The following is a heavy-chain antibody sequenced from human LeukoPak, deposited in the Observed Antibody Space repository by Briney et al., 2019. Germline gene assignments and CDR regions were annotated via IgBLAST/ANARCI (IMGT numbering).Heavy chain of an antibody. V-gene: IGHV4-39*01. CDR2: IYYSGST. CDR3: ARHGGRSIAARPSWFDP. J-gene: IGHJ5*02. CDR1: GGSISSSSYY. D-gene: IGHD6-6*01. Sequence: PSETLSLTCTVSGGSISSSSYYWGWIRQPPGKGLEWIGSIYYSGSTYYNPSLKGRVTISVDTSKNQFSLKLSSVTAADTAVYYCARHGGRSIAARPSWFDPWGQGTLVTVSS.